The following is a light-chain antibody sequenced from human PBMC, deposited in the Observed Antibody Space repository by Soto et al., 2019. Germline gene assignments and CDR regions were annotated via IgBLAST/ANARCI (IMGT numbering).Light chain of an antibody. Sequence: QSVLTQPPSVSGAPGQRVIISCTGGSSKTGADYEVHWYQQLPGTAPKLLIYGNTNRPSGVPDRFSGSKSGSSASLAITGLQAEDEAEYYCQSYDNTLKGCVFGTGTKLTVL. CDR3: QSYDNTLKGCV. CDR1: SSKTGADYE. J-gene: IGLJ1*01. CDR2: GNT. V-gene: IGLV1-40*01.